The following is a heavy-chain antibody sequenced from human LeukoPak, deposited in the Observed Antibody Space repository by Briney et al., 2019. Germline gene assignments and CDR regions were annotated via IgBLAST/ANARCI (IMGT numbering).Heavy chain of an antibody. Sequence: GGSLRLSCTASGITLGDYAMSWVRQAPGEGLEWVSAISGSVGRTYSADSVKGRFTISRDNSKNTLYLQMNSLRAEDTAVYYCAKDDYYYYGMDVWGQGTTVTVSS. CDR3: AKDDYYYYGMDV. V-gene: IGHV3-23*01. J-gene: IGHJ6*02. CDR2: ISGSVGRT. CDR1: GITLGDYA.